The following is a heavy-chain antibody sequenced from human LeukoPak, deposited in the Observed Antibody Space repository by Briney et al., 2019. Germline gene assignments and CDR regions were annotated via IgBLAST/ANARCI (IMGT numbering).Heavy chain of an antibody. Sequence: GASVKVSCKASGYTFTSYGISWVRQAPGQGLEWMGWISAYNGNTNYAQKLQGRVTMTTDTSTSTAYMELRSLRSDDTAVYYCAIADIVVVPAAAMIDVWGQGTTVTVSS. CDR3: AIADIVVVPAAAMIDV. D-gene: IGHD2-2*01. V-gene: IGHV1-18*01. J-gene: IGHJ6*02. CDR2: ISAYNGNT. CDR1: GYTFTSYG.